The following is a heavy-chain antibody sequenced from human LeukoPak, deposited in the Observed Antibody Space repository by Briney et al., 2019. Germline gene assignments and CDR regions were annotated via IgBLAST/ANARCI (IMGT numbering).Heavy chain of an antibody. V-gene: IGHV1-24*01. Sequence: GASVKVSCKVSGYTLTELSMHWVRQAPGKGLEWMGGFDPEDGETIYAQKFQGRVTITEDTSTDTAYMELSSLRSEDTAVYYCATTGSGAVGAESFDYWGQGTLVTVSS. D-gene: IGHD1-26*01. CDR1: GYTLTELS. CDR3: ATTGSGAVGAESFDY. J-gene: IGHJ4*02. CDR2: FDPEDGET.